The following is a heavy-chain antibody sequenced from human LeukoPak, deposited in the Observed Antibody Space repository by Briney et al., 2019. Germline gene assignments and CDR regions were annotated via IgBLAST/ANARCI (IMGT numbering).Heavy chain of an antibody. CDR2: IHSGGST. Sequence: PGGSLRLSCAASGFTLSSNYMSWVRQAPGKGLEWVSVIHSGGSTYYADSVKGRFTISRDNSKNTLYLQMNSLRAEDTAVYYCARDDCSSTSCYKTRNYYYGTDVWGQGTTVTVSS. CDR3: ARDDCSSTSCYKTRNYYYGTDV. J-gene: IGHJ6*02. CDR1: GFTLSSNY. D-gene: IGHD2-2*02. V-gene: IGHV3-66*01.